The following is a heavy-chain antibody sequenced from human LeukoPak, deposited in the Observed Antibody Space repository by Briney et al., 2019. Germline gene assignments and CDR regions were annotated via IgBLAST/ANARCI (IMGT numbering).Heavy chain of an antibody. D-gene: IGHD3-10*01. Sequence: GGSLRLSCAASGFTVSSNYMNWVRQAPGRGLEWVSVIYSGGSTDYADSVKGRSTISRDNSKNTLYLQLNSLRAEDTAVYYCARENTMPRGVPRGFDIWGQGTMVTVSS. CDR3: ARENTMPRGVPRGFDI. CDR1: GFTVSSNY. CDR2: IYSGGST. J-gene: IGHJ3*02. V-gene: IGHV3-66*01.